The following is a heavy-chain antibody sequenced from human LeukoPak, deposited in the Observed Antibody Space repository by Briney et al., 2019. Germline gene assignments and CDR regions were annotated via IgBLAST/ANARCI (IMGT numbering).Heavy chain of an antibody. Sequence: SVKVSCKASGDTFSSYAISWVRQAPGQGLEWMGWIIPIFGTANYAQKFQGRVTITTDESTSTAYMELSSLRSEDTAVYYCAIESGYYEAPDAFDIWGQGTMVTVSS. CDR1: GDTFSSYA. J-gene: IGHJ3*02. V-gene: IGHV1-69*05. CDR3: AIESGYYEAPDAFDI. D-gene: IGHD3-22*01. CDR2: IIPIFGTA.